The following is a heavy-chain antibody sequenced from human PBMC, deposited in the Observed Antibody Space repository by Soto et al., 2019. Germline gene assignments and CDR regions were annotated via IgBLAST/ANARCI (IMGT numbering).Heavy chain of an antibody. J-gene: IGHJ5*02. CDR2: IIPIFGTA. CDR3: AREIAVASNWFDP. CDR1: GGTFSSYA. D-gene: IGHD6-19*01. V-gene: IGHV1-69*13. Sequence: SVKVSFKASGGTFSSYAISWVRQAPGQGLEWMGGIIPIFGTANYAQKFQGRVTITADESTSTAYMELSSLRSEDTAVYYCAREIAVASNWFDPWGQGTLVTVSS.